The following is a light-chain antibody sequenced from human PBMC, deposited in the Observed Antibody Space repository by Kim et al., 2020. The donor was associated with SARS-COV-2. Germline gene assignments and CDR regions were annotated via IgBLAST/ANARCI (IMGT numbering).Light chain of an antibody. Sequence: CTLSSGYSNYKVDWYQQRPGKGPRFVMRVGSGGIVGSKGDGIPDRFSVLGSGLNRYLTIKNIQEEDESDYHCGADHGSGSNFVYVFGTGTKVTVL. CDR2: VGSGGIVG. J-gene: IGLJ1*01. V-gene: IGLV9-49*01. CDR1: SGYSNYK. CDR3: GADHGSGSNFVYV.